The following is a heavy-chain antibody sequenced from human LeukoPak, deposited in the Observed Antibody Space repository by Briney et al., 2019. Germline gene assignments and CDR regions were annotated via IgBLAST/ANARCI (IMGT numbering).Heavy chain of an antibody. CDR2: ISSSSGYI. V-gene: IGHV3-21*01. J-gene: IGHJ2*01. CDR3: VRDGLVEARWYFDL. D-gene: IGHD1-26*01. CDR1: GFTFSTYS. Sequence: PGGSLRLSCAASGFTFSTYSMNWVRQAPGKGLEWVSSISSSSGYIYYADSVKGRFTISRDNAKNSLYLQMNSLRAEDTAVYYCVRDGLVEARWYFDLWGRGTLVTVSS.